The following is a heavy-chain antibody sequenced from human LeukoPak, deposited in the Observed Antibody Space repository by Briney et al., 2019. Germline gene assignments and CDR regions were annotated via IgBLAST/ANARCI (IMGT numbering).Heavy chain of an antibody. CDR3: ARAKDSSSWYEPFDY. Sequence: GGSLRLSCAASGFTFSSYSMNWVRQAPGKGLEWVSSVSSSSSYIYYADSVKGRFTISRDNAKNSLYLQMNSLRAEDTAVYYCARAKDSSSWYEPFDYWGQGTLVTVSS. V-gene: IGHV3-21*01. J-gene: IGHJ4*02. CDR1: GFTFSSYS. D-gene: IGHD6-13*01. CDR2: VSSSSSYI.